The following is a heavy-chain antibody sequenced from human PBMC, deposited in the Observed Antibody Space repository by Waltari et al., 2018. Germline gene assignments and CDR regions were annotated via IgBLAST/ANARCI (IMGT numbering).Heavy chain of an antibody. D-gene: IGHD3-3*01. CDR3: ARRYYDFWSGYYIRFDP. V-gene: IGHV4-34*01. CDR1: GGSFSGYY. Sequence: QVQLQQWGAGLLKPSETLSLTCAVYGGSFSGYYWSWIRQPPGKGLEWIGEINHSGSTNYHPSLKSRVTISVDTSKNQFSLKLSSVTAADTAVYYCARRYYDFWSGYYIRFDPWGQGTLVTVSS. J-gene: IGHJ5*02. CDR2: INHSGST.